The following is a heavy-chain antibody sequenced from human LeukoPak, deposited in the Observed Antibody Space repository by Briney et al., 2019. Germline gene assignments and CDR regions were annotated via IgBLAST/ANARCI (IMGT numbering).Heavy chain of an antibody. J-gene: IGHJ4*02. CDR1: GFTFSSYA. D-gene: IGHD6-13*01. CDR2: IKQDGSEK. CDR3: ARSIAGASSSYYFDY. Sequence: GGSLRLSCAASGFTFSSYAMSWVRQTPGKGLEWVANIKQDGSEKYYVDSVKGRFTISRDNAKNSLYLQMNSLRAEDTAVYYCARSIAGASSSYYFDYWGQGTLVTVSS. V-gene: IGHV3-7*01.